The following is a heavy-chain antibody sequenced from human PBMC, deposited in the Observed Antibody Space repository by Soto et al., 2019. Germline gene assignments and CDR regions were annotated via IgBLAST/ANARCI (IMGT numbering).Heavy chain of an antibody. CDR1: GYSFTKYW. V-gene: IGHV5-51*01. Sequence: PGESLKISCKGSGYSFTKYWIGWVRQMPGKGLEWMGIIYPGDSDARYSPSFQGQVIISADKSINTAYLQWSSLQAPDTAVFYCPRPSRGPSPPPFYFAYWGRGTQVTVSS. CDR2: IYPGDSDA. CDR3: PRPSRGPSPPPFYFAY. J-gene: IGHJ4*02. D-gene: IGHD3-16*01.